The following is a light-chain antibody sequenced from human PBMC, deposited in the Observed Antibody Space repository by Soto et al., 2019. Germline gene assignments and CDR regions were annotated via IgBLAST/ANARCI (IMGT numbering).Light chain of an antibody. V-gene: IGKV3-15*01. CDR1: QSIGTY. Sequence: EIVMTQSPATLSVSPGERATLSCRASQSIGTYLAWYQQKPGQAPRLLIYGASTRAAGISPRLSGGGSGTEFTRHISSLQSEGVAVYYCQQYHDWPRTFGQGTKVGIK. CDR2: GAS. CDR3: QQYHDWPRT. J-gene: IGKJ1*01.